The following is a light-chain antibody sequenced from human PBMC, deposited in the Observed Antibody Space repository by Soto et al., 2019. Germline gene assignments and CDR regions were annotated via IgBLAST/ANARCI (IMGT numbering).Light chain of an antibody. V-gene: IGLV1-47*01. CDR2: RNN. J-gene: IGLJ2*01. CDR1: SSNIGGNY. CDR3: AAWDDTLSGVV. Sequence: QAVVTQPPSASGTPGQRVTISCSGSSSNIGGNYVYWYQQFPGTAPKLLIFRNNQRPSGVPDRFSGSKSGTSGSLAINGLRSEDEADYYCAAWDDTLSGVVFGGGTKLTVL.